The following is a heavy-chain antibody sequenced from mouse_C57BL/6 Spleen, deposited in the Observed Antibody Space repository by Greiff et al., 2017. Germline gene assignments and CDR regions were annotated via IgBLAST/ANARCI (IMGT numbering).Heavy chain of an antibody. CDR2: ISYDGSN. V-gene: IGHV3-6*01. J-gene: IGHJ4*01. CDR3: ARYFPLYAMDY. CDR1: GYSITSGYY. Sequence: EVKLMESGPGLVKPSQSLSLTCSVTGYSITSGYYWNWIRQFPGNKLEWMGYISYDGSNNYNPSLKNRISITRDTSKNQFFLKLNSVTTEDTATYYCARYFPLYAMDYWGQGTSVTVSS.